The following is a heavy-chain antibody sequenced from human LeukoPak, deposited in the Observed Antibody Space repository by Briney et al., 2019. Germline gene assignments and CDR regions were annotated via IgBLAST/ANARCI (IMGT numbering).Heavy chain of an antibody. V-gene: IGHV4-39*07. Sequence: SETLSLTCTVSGGSISTSNYYWGWIRQPPGKGLEWIGNIFYSGSTYYSPSLRSRVTISLDTSRNQFSLKLNSVTAADTAVYYCARAPRGYSYGHNWFDPWGQGTLVTVSS. J-gene: IGHJ5*02. D-gene: IGHD5-18*01. CDR3: ARAPRGYSYGHNWFDP. CDR2: IFYSGST. CDR1: GGSISTSNYY.